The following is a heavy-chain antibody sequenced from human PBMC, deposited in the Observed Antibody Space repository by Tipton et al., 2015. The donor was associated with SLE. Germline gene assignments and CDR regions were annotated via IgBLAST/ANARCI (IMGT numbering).Heavy chain of an antibody. CDR1: GGSITSSGFY. V-gene: IGHV4-39*07. Sequence: TLSLTCSVSGGSITSSGFYWGWFRQSPGRGLAWSGSIDYSGRTYSTTSLRSQLTIAFDTSKNQFSLKLNAVTVADTALYYCARRTSGYAADYWGQGTLVTVSS. CDR3: ARRTSGYAADY. CDR2: IDYSGRT. D-gene: IGHD5-12*01. J-gene: IGHJ4*02.